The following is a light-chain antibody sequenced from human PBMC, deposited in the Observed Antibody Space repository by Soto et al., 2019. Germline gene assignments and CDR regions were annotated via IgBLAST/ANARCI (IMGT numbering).Light chain of an antibody. J-gene: IGKJ5*01. CDR3: QQYNKWPIT. Sequence: EIVVTKSPATLSVSPGERATLSCRASQSVSSNLAWYQQKPGQAPRLLIYGASTRATGIPARFSGSGSGTEFTLTISSLQSEDFAVYYCQQYNKWPITFGQGTRLEIK. V-gene: IGKV3-15*01. CDR2: GAS. CDR1: QSVSSN.